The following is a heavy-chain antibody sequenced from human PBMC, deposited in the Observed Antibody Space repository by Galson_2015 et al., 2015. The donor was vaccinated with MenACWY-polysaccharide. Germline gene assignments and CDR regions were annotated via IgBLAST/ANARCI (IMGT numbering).Heavy chain of an antibody. CDR3: AKDLRGWQQLNYYYYGMDV. CDR2: ISGSGGST. D-gene: IGHD6-13*01. Sequence: SLRLSCAASGFTFSSYAMSWVRQAPGKGLEWVSAISGSGGSTYYADSVKGRFTISRDNSKNTLYLQMNSLRAEDTAVYYCAKDLRGWQQLNYYYYGMDVWGQGTTVTVSS. CDR1: GFTFSSYA. J-gene: IGHJ6*02. V-gene: IGHV3-23*01.